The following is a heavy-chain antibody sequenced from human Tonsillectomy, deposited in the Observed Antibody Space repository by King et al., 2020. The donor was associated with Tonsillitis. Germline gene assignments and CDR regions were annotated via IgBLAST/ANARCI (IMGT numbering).Heavy chain of an antibody. CDR2: IYHSGST. CDR3: ARDRRDGYNFYFDY. Sequence: QLQESGSGLVKPSQTLSLTCAVSGGSISSGGYSWSWIRQPPGKGLEWIGYIYHSGSTYCNPSLKSRVTISVDRSKNQFSLKLSSVTAADTAVYYCARDRRDGYNFYFDYWGQGTLVTVSS. CDR1: GGSISSGGYS. J-gene: IGHJ4*02. V-gene: IGHV4-30-2*01. D-gene: IGHD5-24*01.